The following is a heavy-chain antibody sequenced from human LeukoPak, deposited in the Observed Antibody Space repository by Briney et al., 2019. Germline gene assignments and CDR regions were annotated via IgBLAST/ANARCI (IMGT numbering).Heavy chain of an antibody. D-gene: IGHD3-10*01. CDR3: ATSLSMVRGVITYYYYGMDV. CDR1: GFTFSSYA. J-gene: IGHJ6*02. V-gene: IGHV3-30-3*01. CDR2: ISYYGSNK. Sequence: GGSLRLSCAASGFTFSSYAMHWVRQAPAKGLEWVAVISYYGSNKYYADSVKGRFSISSDNSKNTLYVQINILGAEGASLYYCATSLSMVRGVITYYYYGMDVWGQGTTVTVSS.